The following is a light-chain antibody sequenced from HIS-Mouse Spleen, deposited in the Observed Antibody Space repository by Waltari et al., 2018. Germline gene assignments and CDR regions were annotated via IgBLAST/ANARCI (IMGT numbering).Light chain of an antibody. CDR1: SRDVGSYNL. Sequence: QSALTQPASVSGSPGQSITISCTGTSRDVGSYNLVPLYQQHPGKAPKLMIYEGSKRPSGVSNRFSGSKSGNTASLTISGLQAEDEADYYCCSYAGSSTFEVFGGGTKLTVL. J-gene: IGLJ2*01. CDR2: EGS. CDR3: CSYAGSSTFEV. V-gene: IGLV2-23*03.